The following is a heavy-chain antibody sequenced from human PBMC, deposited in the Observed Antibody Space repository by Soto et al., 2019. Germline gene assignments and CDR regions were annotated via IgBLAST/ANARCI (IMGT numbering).Heavy chain of an antibody. D-gene: IGHD3-22*01. CDR3: AKEAAYYYDSSGYYFDYYYYYGMDV. Sequence: PGGSLRLSCAASGFTFSSYGMHWVRQAPGKGLGWVAVISYDGSDKYYADSVKGRFTISRDNSKNTLYLQMNSLRAEDTAVYYCAKEAAYYYDSSGYYFDYYYYYGMDVWGQGTTVTVSS. CDR2: ISYDGSDK. V-gene: IGHV3-30*18. CDR1: GFTFSSYG. J-gene: IGHJ6*02.